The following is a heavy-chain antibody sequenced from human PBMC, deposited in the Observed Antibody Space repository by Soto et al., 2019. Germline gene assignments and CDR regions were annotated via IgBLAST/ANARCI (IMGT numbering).Heavy chain of an antibody. V-gene: IGHV3-13*01. Sequence: GGSLRLSCAASGFTFSSYDMHWVRQATGKGLEWVSAIGTAGDTYYPGSVKGRFTISRDNAKNSLYLQMNSLRAEDTAVYYCAGTISRVRGHGMDFWGQGTTVPVSS. CDR3: AGTISRVRGHGMDF. CDR2: IGTAGDT. J-gene: IGHJ6*02. CDR1: GFTFSSYD. D-gene: IGHD3-10*01.